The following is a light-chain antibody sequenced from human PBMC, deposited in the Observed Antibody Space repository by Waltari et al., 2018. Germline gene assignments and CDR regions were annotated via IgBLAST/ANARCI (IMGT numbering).Light chain of an antibody. Sequence: LALTQSPSASASLGASVTVTCTLSSDHSNYAIAWHQQQPQKGPRYLMKVNSDGSHIRGAGISDRFSGSSSGAERYLTISSLQSEDEGDYYCQTWDIATVVFGGGTTLTVL. CDR3: QTWDIATVV. CDR1: SDHSNYA. CDR2: VNSDGSH. J-gene: IGLJ2*01. V-gene: IGLV4-69*01.